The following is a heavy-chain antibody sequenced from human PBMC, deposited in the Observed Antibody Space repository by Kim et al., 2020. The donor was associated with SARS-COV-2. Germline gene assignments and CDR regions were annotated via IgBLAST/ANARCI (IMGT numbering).Heavy chain of an antibody. CDR2: IYYSGST. J-gene: IGHJ6*02. V-gene: IGHV4-59*13. D-gene: IGHD3-16*01. CDR3: ARDRLVWGELLPYYYYGMDV. CDR1: GGSISSYY. Sequence: SETLSLTCTVSGGSISSYYWSWIRQPPGKGLEWIGYIYYSGSTNYNPSLKSRVTISVDTSKNQFSLKLSSVTAADTAVYYCARDRLVWGELLPYYYYGMDVWGQGTTVTVSS.